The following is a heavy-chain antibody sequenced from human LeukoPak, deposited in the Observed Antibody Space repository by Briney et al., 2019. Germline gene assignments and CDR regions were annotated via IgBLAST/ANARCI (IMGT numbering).Heavy chain of an antibody. J-gene: IGHJ4*02. V-gene: IGHV3-43D*03. Sequence: GGSLRLSCAASGFTFDDYAMHWVRQAPGKGLEWVSLISWDGGSTYYADSVKGRFTISRDNSKNSLYLQMNSLRAEDTVLYYCAKDGRRTSYYFDYWGQGTLVTVSS. D-gene: IGHD2-15*01. CDR2: ISWDGGST. CDR1: GFTFDDYA. CDR3: AKDGRRTSYYFDY.